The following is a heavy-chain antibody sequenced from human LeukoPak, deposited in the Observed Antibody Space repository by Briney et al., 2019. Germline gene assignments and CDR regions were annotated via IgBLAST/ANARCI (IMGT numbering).Heavy chain of an antibody. Sequence: PSEALSLTCTVSGGSISGDYWSWIRQAPEKGLEWIGYIHYTGSTNYNPSLKSRVTILVDTSKNQFALKLTSVSAADTAVYYCARAGDWNDLPYWGQGILVTVSS. V-gene: IGHV4-59*01. CDR3: ARAGDWNDLPY. D-gene: IGHD1-1*01. J-gene: IGHJ4*02. CDR1: GGSISGDY. CDR2: IHYTGST.